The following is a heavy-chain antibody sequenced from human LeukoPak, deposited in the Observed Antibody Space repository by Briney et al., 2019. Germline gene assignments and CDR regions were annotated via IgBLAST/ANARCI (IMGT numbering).Heavy chain of an antibody. CDR1: GGSISSYY. V-gene: IGHV4-4*07. CDR2: IYTSGST. J-gene: IGHJ4*02. Sequence: SETLSLTCTVSGGSISSYYWSWIRQPAGKGLEWIGRIYTSGSTNYNPSLKSRVTMSVDTSKNQFSLKLSSVTAADTAVYYCAREQHYGDYEGFDYWGQGTLVTVSS. CDR3: AREQHYGDYEGFDY. D-gene: IGHD4-17*01.